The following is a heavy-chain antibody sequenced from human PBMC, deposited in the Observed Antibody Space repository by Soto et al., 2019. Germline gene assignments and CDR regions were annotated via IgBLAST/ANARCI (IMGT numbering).Heavy chain of an antibody. Sequence: EVQLLESGGGWVHPGGSLRLSCAASGFTFSSYAMSWVRQSPGKGLEWVSAISGSGGSTYYADSVKGRFTISRDNSKNTLYLQMNSVRAEDTAVYYCAKGKYSGSAGADYWGQGTLVTVSS. J-gene: IGHJ4*02. CDR1: GFTFSSYA. D-gene: IGHD1-26*01. CDR3: AKGKYSGSAGADY. V-gene: IGHV3-23*01. CDR2: ISGSGGST.